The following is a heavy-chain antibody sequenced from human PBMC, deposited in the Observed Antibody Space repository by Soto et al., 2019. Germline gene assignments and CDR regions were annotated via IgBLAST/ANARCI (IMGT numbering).Heavy chain of an antibody. D-gene: IGHD6-13*01. CDR3: ARVVMAAAGNRTIIRWFDP. J-gene: IGHJ5*02. CDR2: TYYRSKWYN. V-gene: IGHV6-1*01. CDR1: GDSVSSNSAA. Sequence: QVQLQQSGPGLVKPSQTLSLTCAISGDSVSSNSAAWNWIRQSPSRGLEWLGRTYYRSKWYNDYAVSVKSRITINPDTSKDQFSLQLNSVTPEDTAVYYCARVVMAAAGNRTIIRWFDPWGQGTLVTVSS.